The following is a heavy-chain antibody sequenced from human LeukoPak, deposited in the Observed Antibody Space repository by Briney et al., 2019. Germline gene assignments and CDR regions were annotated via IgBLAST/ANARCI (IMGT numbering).Heavy chain of an antibody. CDR3: ARDGARYSGYDYYDY. J-gene: IGHJ4*02. CDR2: INPNSGGT. CDR1: GYTFTSYD. V-gene: IGHV1-2*02. D-gene: IGHD5-12*01. Sequence: GASVKVSCKASGYTFTSYDINWVRQAPGQGLEWMGWINPNSGGTNYAQKFQGRVTMTRDTSISTAYMELSRLRSDDTAVYYCARDGARYSGYDYYDYWGQGTLVTVSS.